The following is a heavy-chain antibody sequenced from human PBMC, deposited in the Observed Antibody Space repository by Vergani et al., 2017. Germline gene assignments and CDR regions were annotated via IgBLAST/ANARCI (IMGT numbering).Heavy chain of an antibody. CDR3: SGGNPEGSGRGIFDY. CDR2: ISWDGGST. V-gene: IGHV3-43*01. D-gene: IGHD4-23*01. J-gene: IGHJ4*02. Sequence: EVQLVESGGVVVQPGGSLRLSCAASGFTFDDYTMHWVRQAPGKGLEWVSLISWDGGSTYYADSVKGRFTISRDNSKNSLYLQMNSLRAEDPAVYYCSGGNPEGSGRGIFDYWGQGTLVTVSS. CDR1: GFTFDDYT.